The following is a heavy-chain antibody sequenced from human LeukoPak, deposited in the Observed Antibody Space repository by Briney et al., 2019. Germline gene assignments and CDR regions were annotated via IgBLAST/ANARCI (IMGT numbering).Heavy chain of an antibody. CDR2: IYYSGST. CDR1: GGSISSGSYY. D-gene: IGHD2-15*01. J-gene: IGHJ6*02. Sequence: SETLSLTCTVSGGSISSGSYYWGWIRQPPGKGLEWIGSIYYSGSTYYNPSLKSRVTISVDTSKNQFSLKLSSVTAADTAVYYCARVWYQLFYYYYGMDVWGQGTTVTVSS. CDR3: ARVWYQLFYYYYGMDV. V-gene: IGHV4-39*07.